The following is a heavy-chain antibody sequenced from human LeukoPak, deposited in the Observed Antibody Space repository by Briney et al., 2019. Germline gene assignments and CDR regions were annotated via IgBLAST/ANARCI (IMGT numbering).Heavy chain of an antibody. D-gene: IGHD1-26*01. CDR3: AKVIRSGRELLDY. V-gene: IGHV3-43*02. CDR1: GFTFDDYA. J-gene: IGHJ4*02. Sequence: PGGSLRLSCAASGFTFDDYAMHWVRQAPGKGLEWVSLISGDGGSAYYADSGKGRFTISRDNSKNSLYLQMNSLRTEDTALYYCAKVIRSGRELLDYWGQGTLVTVSS. CDR2: ISGDGGSA.